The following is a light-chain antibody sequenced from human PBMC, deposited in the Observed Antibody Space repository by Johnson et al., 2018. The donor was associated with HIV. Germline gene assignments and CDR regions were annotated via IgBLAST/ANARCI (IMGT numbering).Light chain of an antibody. V-gene: IGLV1-51*02. CDR2: ENN. CDR3: GTWDSSLSAYV. Sequence: QPVLTQPPSVSAAPGQKVTISCSGSSSNIGNNYVSWYQHLPGTAPKLLIYENNKRPSGIPDRFSGSKSGTSATLDITGLQTGDEADYYCGTWDSSLSAYVFGTGTKVTVL. J-gene: IGLJ1*01. CDR1: SSNIGNNY.